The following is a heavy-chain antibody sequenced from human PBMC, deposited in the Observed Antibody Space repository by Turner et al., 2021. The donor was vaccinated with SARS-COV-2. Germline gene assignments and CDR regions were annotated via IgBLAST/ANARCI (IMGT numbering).Heavy chain of an antibody. CDR3: ATLWFGELLDY. CDR2: ISYDGSNQ. D-gene: IGHD3-10*01. V-gene: IGHV3-30*03. Sequence: QVQLVESGGGVVQPGRSLRLSCAASGFTFSRNGMHWVRQAPGKWRDWVAVISYDGSNQYYAASVKGRFTISRDNSKNTLYLQMNSLRAEETAVYYCATLWFGELLDYWGQGTLVTVSS. CDR1: GFTFSRNG. J-gene: IGHJ4*02.